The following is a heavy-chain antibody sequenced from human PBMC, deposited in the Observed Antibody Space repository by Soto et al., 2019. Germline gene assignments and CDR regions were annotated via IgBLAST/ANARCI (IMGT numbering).Heavy chain of an antibody. CDR1: GFTFDDYA. V-gene: IGHV3-9*01. CDR3: AKDMTGGRGAVADNVAGYYYAMDV. J-gene: IGHJ6*02. D-gene: IGHD6-19*01. CDR2: ISWNSDYI. Sequence: PGGYLRLSCAASGFTFDDYAMHWVRQAPGKGLEWVSGISWNSDYIGYADSVRGRFAISRDNAKNSLYLQMNSLRAEDTALYYCAKDMTGGRGAVADNVAGYYYAMDVWGQGTTVTVSS.